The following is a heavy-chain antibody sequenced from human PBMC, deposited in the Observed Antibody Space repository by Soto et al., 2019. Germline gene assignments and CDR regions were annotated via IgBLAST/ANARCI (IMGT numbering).Heavy chain of an antibody. CDR3: FKASTTDWMRTYFDD. V-gene: IGHV3-23*01. D-gene: IGHD1-1*01. J-gene: IGHJ4*02. CDR1: NFTFARYA. Sequence: GGSLRLSCTASNFTFARYAMAWVRQAAGKGLEWVSSTRGSGAGTYYADSVRGRFAISRDNSKNTLYLQMNSLRAEDAALYFCFKASTTDWMRTYFDDWGQGALVTVSS. CDR2: TRGSGAGT.